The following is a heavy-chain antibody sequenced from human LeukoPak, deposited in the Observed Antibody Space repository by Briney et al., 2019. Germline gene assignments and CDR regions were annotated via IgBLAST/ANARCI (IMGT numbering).Heavy chain of an antibody. CDR2: ITWNGGIT. CDR3: ARDYYGAGSYIFDY. Sequence: PGGSLRLSCAASGFTVSSNYMSWVRQAPGKGLEWVSGITWNGGITGYADSVKGRFTISRDNAKNSLYLQMNSLRAEDTALYYCARDYYGAGSYIFDYWGQGTLVTVSS. D-gene: IGHD3-10*01. J-gene: IGHJ4*02. CDR1: GFTVSSNY. V-gene: IGHV3-20*04.